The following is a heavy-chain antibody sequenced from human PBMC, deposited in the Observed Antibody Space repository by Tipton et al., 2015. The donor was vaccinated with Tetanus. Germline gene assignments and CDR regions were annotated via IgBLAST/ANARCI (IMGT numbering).Heavy chain of an antibody. V-gene: IGHV3-13*01. CDR1: GFDFRNYD. J-gene: IGHJ4*02. CDR3: VRDDSGRGLDY. Sequence: GSLRLSCAASGFDFRNYDMHWVRQAPGKGLEWVSLIGFRGNTHYADSVKGRFTISRDNSRNSLYLQMSSPRDDDTAMYYCVRDDSGRGLDYWGKGTLVTVSS. D-gene: IGHD3-10*01. CDR2: IGFRGNT.